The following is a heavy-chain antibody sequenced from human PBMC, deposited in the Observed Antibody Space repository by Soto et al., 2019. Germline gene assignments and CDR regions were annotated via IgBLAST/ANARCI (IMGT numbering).Heavy chain of an antibody. Sequence: QVQLVQSGAEVRSPGSSVRVSCKASGDSFSTHGVSWVRQAPGQGLEWVGGIVPFFGTSKYAQKLQGRITITADESTGTAYLDLSSLRSEDTAIYYCASTTYFYDGSRMYHFDQWGQGTLVTVSS. CDR2: IVPFFGTS. J-gene: IGHJ4*02. CDR1: GDSFSTHG. V-gene: IGHV1-69*01. D-gene: IGHD3-22*01. CDR3: ASTTYFYDGSRMYHFDQ.